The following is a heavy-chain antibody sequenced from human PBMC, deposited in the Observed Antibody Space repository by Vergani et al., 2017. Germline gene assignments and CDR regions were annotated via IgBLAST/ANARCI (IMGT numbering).Heavy chain of an antibody. V-gene: IGHV3-15*01. CDR3: TTDPRYCGDCSCYWLRDHHYYGMDV. Sequence: EVQLVESGGGIVKPGGSLRVSCVASGFSFRNDWMNWVRRTPGKGLEWVGRIKSTFDRGTTDYAAAVKGRFTISRDDSKNTLFLQMNGLKTEDIGVYYCTTDPRYCGDCSCYWLRDHHYYGMDVWGQGTTVTVSS. CDR2: IKSTFDRGTT. D-gene: IGHD2-21*01. J-gene: IGHJ6*02. CDR1: GFSFRNDW.